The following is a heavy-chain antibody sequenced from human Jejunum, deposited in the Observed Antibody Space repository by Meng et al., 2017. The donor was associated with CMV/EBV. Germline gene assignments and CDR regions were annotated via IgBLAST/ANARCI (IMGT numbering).Heavy chain of an antibody. Sequence: CGVSGGSLNGYYCSWIRQPPGKGLEWIGEINYSESTNYNPSLKSRVTISVDTYKNQCSLKLRSVTAADTGVYYCARRVGSGKYYFDYWSQGTLVTVSS. CDR1: GGSLNGYY. V-gene: IGHV4-34*01. J-gene: IGHJ4*02. CDR2: INYSEST. CDR3: ARRVGSGKYYFDY. D-gene: IGHD3-10*01.